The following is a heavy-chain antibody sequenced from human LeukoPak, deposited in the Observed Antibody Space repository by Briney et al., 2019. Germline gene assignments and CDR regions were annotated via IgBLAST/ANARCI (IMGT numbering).Heavy chain of an antibody. D-gene: IGHD6-19*01. Sequence: SGVSLRLSCAASGFSFSNYAMSWVRQAPGKGLEWVSCISGGTGTPFYADSVKGRLTISRDNSKNTLYLQMNSLRGEDTAVYYCAKVTAVAGKGYYFDYWGQGTLVTVSS. J-gene: IGHJ4*02. CDR2: ISGGTGTP. CDR3: AKVTAVAGKGYYFDY. V-gene: IGHV3-23*01. CDR1: GFSFSNYA.